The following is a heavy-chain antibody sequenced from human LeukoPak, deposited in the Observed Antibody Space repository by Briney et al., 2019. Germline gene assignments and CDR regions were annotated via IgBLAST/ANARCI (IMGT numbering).Heavy chain of an antibody. J-gene: IGHJ5*02. V-gene: IGHV1-8*03. CDR1: GYTFTSYD. CDR2: MNPNSGNT. Sequence: ASVKVPCKASGYTFTSYDINWVRQATGQGLEWMGWMNPNSGNTGYAQKFQGRVTITRNTSISTAYMELSSLRSEDTAVYYCARTDSSGYYHRWFDPWGQGTLVTVSS. CDR3: ARTDSSGYYHRWFDP. D-gene: IGHD3-22*01.